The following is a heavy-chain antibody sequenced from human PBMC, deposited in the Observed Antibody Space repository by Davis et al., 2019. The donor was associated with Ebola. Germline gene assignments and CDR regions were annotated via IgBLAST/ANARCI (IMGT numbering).Heavy chain of an antibody. J-gene: IGHJ3*02. D-gene: IGHD2-2*01. V-gene: IGHV4-4*07. CDR2: IYTSGST. CDR3: ARVPAATMVAFDI. CDR1: GGSLSSYY. Sequence: PGGSLRLSCTVSGGSLSSYYWSWIRQPAGKGLEWIGHIYTSGSTNYNPSLKSRVTISVDTSKNQFSLKLSPVTAADTAVYYCARVPAATMVAFDIWGQGTMVTVSS.